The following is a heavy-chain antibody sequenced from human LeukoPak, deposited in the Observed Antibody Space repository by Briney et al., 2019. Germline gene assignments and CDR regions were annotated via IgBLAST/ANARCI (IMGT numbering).Heavy chain of an antibody. CDR1: GGSISSGGYY. V-gene: IGHV4-31*03. CDR2: MYYSGST. Sequence: SETLSLTCTVSGGSISSGGYYWSWIRQHPGKGLEWIGYMYYSGSTYYNPSLKSRVTISVDTSKNQFSLKLRSVTAADTAVYYCARWSGSVTARNYYYYMDVWGEGTTVTVSS. CDR3: ARWSGSVTARNYYYYMDV. J-gene: IGHJ6*03. D-gene: IGHD6-6*01.